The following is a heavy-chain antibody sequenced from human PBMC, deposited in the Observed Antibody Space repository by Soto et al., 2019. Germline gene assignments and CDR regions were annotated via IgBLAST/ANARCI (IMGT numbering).Heavy chain of an antibody. V-gene: IGHV3-33*01. CDR1: GFTFSSYG. D-gene: IGHD3-9*01. CDR2: IWYDGSNK. Sequence: GGSLRLSCAASGFTFSSYGMHWVRQAPGKGLEWVAVIWYDGSNKYYADSVKGRFTISRDNSKNTLYLQMNSLRAEDTAVYYCAREEILRYFDWLLPGYYYYGMDVWGQGTTVTVSS. J-gene: IGHJ6*02. CDR3: AREEILRYFDWLLPGYYYYGMDV.